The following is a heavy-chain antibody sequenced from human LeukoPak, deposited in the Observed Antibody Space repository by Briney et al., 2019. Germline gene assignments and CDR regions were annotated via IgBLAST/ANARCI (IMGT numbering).Heavy chain of an antibody. D-gene: IGHD6-13*01. V-gene: IGHV3-43D*03. Sequence: PGGSLRLSCAASGFTFDDYAMHWVRQAPGKGLEWVSLISWDGGSTYYADSVKGRFTISRDNSKNSLYLQMNSLRAEDTALYYCAKDGIAAAGKYYYYMDVWGKGTTVTVSS. J-gene: IGHJ6*03. CDR2: ISWDGGST. CDR3: AKDGIAAAGKYYYYMDV. CDR1: GFTFDDYA.